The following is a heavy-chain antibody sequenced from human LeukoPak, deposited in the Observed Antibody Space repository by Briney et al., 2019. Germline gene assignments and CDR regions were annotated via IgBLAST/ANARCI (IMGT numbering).Heavy chain of an antibody. V-gene: IGHV1-18*01. D-gene: IGHD2-2*01. Sequence: ASVKVSCKASGYTFTSYGISWVRQAPGQGLEWMGWISAYNGNTNYAQKLQGRATMTTDTSTSTAYMELRSLRSDDTAVYYCARAPTVVPAAQWDNWFDPWGQGTLVTVSS. CDR3: ARAPTVVPAAQWDNWFDP. CDR2: ISAYNGNT. CDR1: GYTFTSYG. J-gene: IGHJ5*02.